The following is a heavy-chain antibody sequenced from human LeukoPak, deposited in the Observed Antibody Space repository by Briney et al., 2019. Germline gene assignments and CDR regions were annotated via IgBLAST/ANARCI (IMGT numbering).Heavy chain of an antibody. J-gene: IGHJ4*02. D-gene: IGHD2-21*02. CDR3: ASTGVPLAYCGGDCYRYDY. V-gene: IGHV5-51*01. Sequence: AGESLKISCKGSGYSFVTYWIAWVRQMPGKGLEWMGIIYPGDSDTRYSPSFQGQVTISADKSISTAYLQWSSLKASDTAMYYCASTGVPLAYCGGDCYRYDYWGQGTLVTVSS. CDR1: GYSFVTYW. CDR2: IYPGDSDT.